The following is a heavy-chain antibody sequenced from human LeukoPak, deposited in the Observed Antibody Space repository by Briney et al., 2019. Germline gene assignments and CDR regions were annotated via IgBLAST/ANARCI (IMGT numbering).Heavy chain of an antibody. CDR3: ARGRDSSSGKKHFDY. J-gene: IGHJ4*02. CDR1: GGSISSSSYY. D-gene: IGHD6-6*01. V-gene: IGHV4-39*07. Sequence: SETLSLTCTVSGGSISSSSYYWGWIRQPPGKGLEWIGSIYYSGSTNYNPSLKSRVTISVDTSKNQFSLKLSSVTAADTAVYYCARGRDSSSGKKHFDYWGQGTLVTVSS. CDR2: IYYSGST.